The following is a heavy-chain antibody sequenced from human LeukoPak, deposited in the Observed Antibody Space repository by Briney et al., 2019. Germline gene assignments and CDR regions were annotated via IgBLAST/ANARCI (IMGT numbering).Heavy chain of an antibody. Sequence: SCAASGFTFSSYAMSWVRQAPGKGLEWVSAISGSGGSTYYADSVKGRFTISRDNSKNTLYLQMNSLRAEDTAVYYCAKDLEIVVVPAAQGAFDIWGQGTMVTVSS. CDR3: AKDLEIVVVPAAQGAFDI. V-gene: IGHV3-23*01. D-gene: IGHD2-2*03. CDR2: ISGSGGST. J-gene: IGHJ3*02. CDR1: GFTFSSYA.